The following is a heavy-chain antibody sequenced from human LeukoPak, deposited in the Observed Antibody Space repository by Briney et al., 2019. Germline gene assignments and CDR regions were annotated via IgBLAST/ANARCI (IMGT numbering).Heavy chain of an antibody. CDR1: GGSISSYY. Sequence: SETLSLTCTVSGGSISSYYWSWIRQPPGKGLEWIGYIYYSGSINYNPSLKSRVTISVDTSKNQFSLKLSSVTAADTAVYYCARGFITYYYDSSGYYTPYYFDYWGQGTLVTVSS. J-gene: IGHJ4*02. V-gene: IGHV4-59*01. D-gene: IGHD3-22*01. CDR3: ARGFITYYYDSSGYYTPYYFDY. CDR2: IYYSGSI.